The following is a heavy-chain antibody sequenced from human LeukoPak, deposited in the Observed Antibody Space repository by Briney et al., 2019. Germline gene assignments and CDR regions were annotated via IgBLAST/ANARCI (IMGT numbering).Heavy chain of an antibody. CDR3: ARGWGALYYFDY. CDR1: GYTFTSYD. J-gene: IGHJ4*02. V-gene: IGHV1-8*01. Sequence: ASVKVSCKASGYTFTSYDINWVRQATGQGLEWMGWMNHNSGNTGYAQKFQGRVTMTRNTSISTVYMELSSLRSEDTAVYYCARGWGALYYFDYWGQGTLVTVSS. D-gene: IGHD3-16*01. CDR2: MNHNSGNT.